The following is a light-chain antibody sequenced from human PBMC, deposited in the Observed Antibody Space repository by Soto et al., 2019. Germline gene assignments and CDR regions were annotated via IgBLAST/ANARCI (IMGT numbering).Light chain of an antibody. V-gene: IGKV4-1*01. CDR2: WAS. CDR1: QSVLYNVDNKNY. Sequence: DIVLTQSPDSLAVSLGERAIISCKSSQSVLYNVDNKNYLAWYQQKPGQPPKLLIYWASTRESGVPDRFSGSGSGTDFILTISSLQAEDVAVYYCQQYYGKPLAFGGGTKVEIK. J-gene: IGKJ4*01. CDR3: QQYYGKPLA.